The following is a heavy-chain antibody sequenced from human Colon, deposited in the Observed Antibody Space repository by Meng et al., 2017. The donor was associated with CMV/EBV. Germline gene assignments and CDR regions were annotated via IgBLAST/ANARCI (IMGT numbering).Heavy chain of an antibody. CDR1: GGSISSTNYY. V-gene: IGHV4-39*01. J-gene: IGHJ4*02. D-gene: IGHD3-3*01. Sequence: SETLSLTCTVSGGSISSTNYYWGWIRQPPGKGLEWIGSIYYSGSTYDNPSLRSRVTMSVDTSKNQFSLRLSSVTAADTAVYYCARRDRRYLEWLFDYWGQGTLVTVSS. CDR2: IYYSGST. CDR3: ARRDRRYLEWLFDY.